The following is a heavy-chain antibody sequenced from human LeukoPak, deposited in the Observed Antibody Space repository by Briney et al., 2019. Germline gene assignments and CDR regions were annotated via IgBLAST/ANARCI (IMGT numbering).Heavy chain of an antibody. CDR2: ISSSSSYI. V-gene: IGHV3-21*01. CDR3: ARDEYSSAFNWFDP. CDR1: GFTFSSYS. J-gene: IGHJ5*02. Sequence: GGSLRLSCAASGFTFSSYSMNWVRQAPGKGLEWVSSISSSSSYIYYADSVKGRFTISRDNAKNSLYLQMNSLRAEDTAVYYCARDEYSSAFNWFDPWGQGTLVTVPS. D-gene: IGHD6-6*01.